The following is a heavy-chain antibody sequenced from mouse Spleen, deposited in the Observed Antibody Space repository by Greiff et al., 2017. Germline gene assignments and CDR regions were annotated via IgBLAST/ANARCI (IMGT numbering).Heavy chain of an antibody. D-gene: IGHD2-14*01. J-gene: IGHJ1*01. CDR3: ARRDRYDEYFDV. CDR1: GYTFTSYW. Sequence: QVQLQQPGAELVKPGASVKMSCKASGYTFTSYWITWVKQRPGQGLEWIGDIYPGSGSTNYNEKFKSKATLTVDTSSSTAYMQLSSLTSEDSAVYYCARRDRYDEYFDVWGAGTTVTVSS. CDR2: IYPGSGST. V-gene: IGHV1-55*01.